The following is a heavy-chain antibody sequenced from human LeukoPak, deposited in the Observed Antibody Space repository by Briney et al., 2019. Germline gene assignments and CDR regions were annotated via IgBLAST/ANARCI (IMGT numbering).Heavy chain of an antibody. CDR3: ARGKSSSWYGFDY. V-gene: IGHV4-4*07. J-gene: IGHJ4*02. CDR1: GRSISSYY. CDR2: IYTSGST. Sequence: PSETLSLTCTVSGRSISSYYRRWLRQPAGKGLAWVGRIYTSGSTNYIPSLKSRVTMSVDTSKNQFSLKLTSVTAADTAVYYCARGKSSSWYGFDYWGQGTLVTVSS. D-gene: IGHD6-13*01.